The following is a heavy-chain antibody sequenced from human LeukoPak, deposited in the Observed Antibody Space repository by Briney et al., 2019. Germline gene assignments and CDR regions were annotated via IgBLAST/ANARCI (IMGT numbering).Heavy chain of an antibody. CDR1: GGSFSGYY. V-gene: IGHV4-34*01. J-gene: IGHJ4*02. Sequence: PSETLSLTCAVYGGSFSGYYWSWIRQPPGKGLEWIGEINHSESTNYNPSLKSRVTISVDTSKNQFSLKLSSVTAADTAVYYCARERKLYVVVPAAREFDYWGQGTLVTVSS. D-gene: IGHD2-2*01. CDR2: INHSEST. CDR3: ARERKLYVVVPAAREFDY.